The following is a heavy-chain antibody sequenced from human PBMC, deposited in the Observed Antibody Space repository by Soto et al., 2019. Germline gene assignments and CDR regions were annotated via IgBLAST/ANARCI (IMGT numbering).Heavy chain of an antibody. Sequence: EVQLLESGGGSVKPGGSLSLLCEASGFTFSSHVMNWVRQAPGKGLEWVSAINPTGVGLFSAASVRGRFTISRDNSKNTLYPQMDRLRVEDAAMYYCVKDRPTVVTPYYFFDLWGRGTLVTVSS. D-gene: IGHD4-17*01. J-gene: IGHJ2*01. CDR3: VKDRPTVVTPYYFFDL. CDR2: INPTGVGL. V-gene: IGHV3-23*01. CDR1: GFTFSSHV.